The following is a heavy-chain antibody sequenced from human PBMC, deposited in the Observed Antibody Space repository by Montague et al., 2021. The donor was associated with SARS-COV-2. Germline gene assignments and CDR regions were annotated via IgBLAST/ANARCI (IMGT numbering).Heavy chain of an antibody. V-gene: IGHV4-34*01. CDR3: ARGTKRVLTYDYDSSGCASDY. D-gene: IGHD3-22*01. Sequence: SETLSLTCAVYGGSFSGYYWSWIRQPPGKGLEWIGEINHSGSTKYNPSLKSRVTISVDTSKNQFSLKLSSVTAADTAVYYCARGTKRVLTYDYDSSGCASDYWGQGTLVTVSS. CDR2: INHSGST. CDR1: GGSFSGYY. J-gene: IGHJ4*02.